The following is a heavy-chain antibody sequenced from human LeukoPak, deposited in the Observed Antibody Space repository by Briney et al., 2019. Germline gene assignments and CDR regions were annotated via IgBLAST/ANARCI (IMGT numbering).Heavy chain of an antibody. CDR3: ARVVRGAHPTFDI. CDR2: ISGSGFT. CDR1: GFTFSSYA. J-gene: IGHJ3*02. D-gene: IGHD2-8*01. Sequence: GSLRLSCAASGFTFSSYAMSWVRQAPGKVLEWVAAISGSGFTYYADSVKGRFTISRDNSKNTLYLQMNSLRAEDTAVYYCARVVRGAHPTFDIWGQGTMVTVSS. V-gene: IGHV3-23*01.